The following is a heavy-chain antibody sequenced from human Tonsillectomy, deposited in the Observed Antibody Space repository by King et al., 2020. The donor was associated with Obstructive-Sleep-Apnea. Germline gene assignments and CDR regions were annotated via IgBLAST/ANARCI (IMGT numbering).Heavy chain of an antibody. CDR2: RLYDGSNK. D-gene: IGHD3-10*01. Sequence: VQLVESGGGVVQPGRSLRLSCAASGFTFSSYGMHWVRQAPGKGLEWVAVRLYDGSNKFYADSVKGRFTISRDNSKNTLYLQMNSLRAEDTAMYYCAKDSTVRAYYFDYWGQGTLVTVSS. CDR3: AKDSTVRAYYFDY. J-gene: IGHJ4*02. V-gene: IGHV3-30*18. CDR1: GFTFSSYG.